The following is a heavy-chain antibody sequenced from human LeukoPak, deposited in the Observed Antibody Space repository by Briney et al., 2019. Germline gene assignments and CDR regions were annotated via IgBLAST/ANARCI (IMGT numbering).Heavy chain of an antibody. V-gene: IGHV3-23*01. Sequence: GGSLRLSCAASGFTFTSYSMSWVRQAPGKGLEWVSTISGSGGSTYYAGSVKGRFTISRDNSKNTLYLQMNSLRAEATAVYYCAKCISSSSTAKNYWGQGTLVTVSS. J-gene: IGHJ4*02. CDR3: AKCISSSSTAKNY. CDR2: ISGSGGST. CDR1: GFTFTSYS. D-gene: IGHD6-6*01.